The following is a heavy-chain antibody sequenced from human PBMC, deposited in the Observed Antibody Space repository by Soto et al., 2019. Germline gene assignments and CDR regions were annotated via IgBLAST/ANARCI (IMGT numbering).Heavy chain of an antibody. V-gene: IGHV5-51*01. Sequence: PGESLKISCKGSGYSFTSYWIGWVRQMPGKGLEWMGIIYPGDSDTRYSPSFQGQVTISADKSISTAYLQWSSLKASDTAMYYCARHRSDYVWGSYLKFDYWGQGTLVTVSS. CDR2: IYPGDSDT. CDR1: GYSFTSYW. D-gene: IGHD3-16*02. J-gene: IGHJ4*02. CDR3: ARHRSDYVWGSYLKFDY.